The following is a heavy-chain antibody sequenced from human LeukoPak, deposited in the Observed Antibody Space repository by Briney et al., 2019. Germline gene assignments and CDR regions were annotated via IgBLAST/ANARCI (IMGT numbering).Heavy chain of an antibody. D-gene: IGHD6-13*01. V-gene: IGHV4-59*01. CDR2: IYYSGST. Sequence: SETLSLTCTVSGGSISSYYWSWIRQPPGKGLEWIGYIYYSGSTNYNPSLKSRVTISVDTSKNQFSLKLSSVTAADTAVYYCARVRSSSWYWQGVGGTFDIWGQGTMVTVSS. CDR3: ARVRSSSWYWQGVGGTFDI. J-gene: IGHJ3*02. CDR1: GGSISSYY.